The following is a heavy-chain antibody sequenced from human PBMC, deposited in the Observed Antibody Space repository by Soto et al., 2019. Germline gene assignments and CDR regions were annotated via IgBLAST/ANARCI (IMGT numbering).Heavy chain of an antibody. Sequence: QSGGSLRLSCAASGFTFSSYAMSWVRQAPGKGLEWVSAISGSGGSTYYAGSVKGRFTISRDNSKNTLYLQMNSLRAEDTAVYYCAKDYCSGGSCYSGWGQGTLVTVSS. CDR2: ISGSGGST. J-gene: IGHJ4*02. CDR3: AKDYCSGGSCYSG. CDR1: GFTFSSYA. V-gene: IGHV3-23*01. D-gene: IGHD2-15*01.